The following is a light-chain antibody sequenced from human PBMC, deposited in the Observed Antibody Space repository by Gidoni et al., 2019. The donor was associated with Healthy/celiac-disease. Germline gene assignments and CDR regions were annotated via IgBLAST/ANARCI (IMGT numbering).Light chain of an antibody. CDR3: QQYGSAPLMYT. Sequence: ETVFPQSPVTLSLSPRERATLSCSASQRVSSSYFVWYQQKPGQAPRLLLYSASSRATGIPDRFSGSGSGTDSALTISRLEPEDFAVYYCQQYGSAPLMYTFGQGTKLEIK. CDR1: QRVSSSY. CDR2: SAS. J-gene: IGKJ2*01. V-gene: IGKV3-20*01.